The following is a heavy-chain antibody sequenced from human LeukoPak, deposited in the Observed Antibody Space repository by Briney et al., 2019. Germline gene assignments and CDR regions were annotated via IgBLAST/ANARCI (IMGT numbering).Heavy chain of an antibody. D-gene: IGHD6-6*01. V-gene: IGHV3-21*01. CDR2: ISSSSSYI. Sequence: GGSLRLSCAVSGFSINNYWMNWVRQAPGKGLEWVSSISSSSSYIYYADSVKGRFTISRDNAKNSLYLQMNSLRAEDTAVYYCARDRRQYSSSSNIVDYWGQGTLVTVSS. CDR3: ARDRRQYSSSSNIVDY. J-gene: IGHJ4*02. CDR1: GFSINNYW.